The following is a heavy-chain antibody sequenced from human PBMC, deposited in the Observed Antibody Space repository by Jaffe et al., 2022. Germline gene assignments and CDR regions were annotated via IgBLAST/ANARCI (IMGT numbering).Heavy chain of an antibody. J-gene: IGHJ6*03. CDR2: MNPNSGNT. CDR1: GYTFTSYD. Sequence: QVQLVQSGAEVKKPGASVKVSCKASGYTFTSYDINWVRQATGQGLEWMGWMNPNSGNTGYAQKFQGRVTMTRNTSISTAYMELSSLRSEDTAVYYCARGRSGSSSWYVHYYYYYMDVWGKGTTVTVSS. V-gene: IGHV1-8*01. CDR3: ARGRSGSSSWYVHYYYYYMDV. D-gene: IGHD6-13*01.